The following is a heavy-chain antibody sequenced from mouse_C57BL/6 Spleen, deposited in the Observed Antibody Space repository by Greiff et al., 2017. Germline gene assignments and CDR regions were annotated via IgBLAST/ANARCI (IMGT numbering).Heavy chain of an antibody. J-gene: IGHJ4*01. V-gene: IGHV1-54*01. CDR1: GYAFTNYL. Sequence: QVHLQQSGAELVRPGTSVKVSCKASGYAFTNYLIEWVKQRPGQGLEWIGVINPGSGGTNYNEKFKGKATLTADKSSSTAYMQLSSLTSEDSAVYFCAREDVDYAMDYWGQGTSVTVSS. CDR3: AREDVDYAMDY. CDR2: INPGSGGT.